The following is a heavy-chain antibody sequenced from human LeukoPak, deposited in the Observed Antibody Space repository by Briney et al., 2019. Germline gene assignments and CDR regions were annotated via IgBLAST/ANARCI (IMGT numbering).Heavy chain of an antibody. CDR3: ARDSGYQLLWN. CDR2: IWYDGSNK. V-gene: IGHV3-33*01. Sequence: GTSLRLSCATSGFTFRSHAMHWVRQSPGKGLEWVAQIWYDGSNKYYADSVKGRFSVSRDNSKNTLYLQMNSLRVEDTAVYYCARDSGYQLLWNWGQGTLVTVSS. CDR1: GFTFRSHA. D-gene: IGHD2-2*01. J-gene: IGHJ4*02.